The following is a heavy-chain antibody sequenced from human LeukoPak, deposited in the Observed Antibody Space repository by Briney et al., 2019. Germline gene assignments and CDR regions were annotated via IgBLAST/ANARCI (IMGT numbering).Heavy chain of an antibody. D-gene: IGHD3-16*01. V-gene: IGHV3-74*01. CDR3: ARGLIGSHDH. CDR2: INPDGSIT. J-gene: IGHJ4*02. CDR1: GFTFSNHW. Sequence: GGSLRLSCGASGFTFSNHWMHWVRQAPGKGLMWVSRINPDGSITDYADSVKGRFTIFRDNAKNTLYLQMNSLRVEDTAVYYCARGLIGSHDHWGQGTLVTVSS.